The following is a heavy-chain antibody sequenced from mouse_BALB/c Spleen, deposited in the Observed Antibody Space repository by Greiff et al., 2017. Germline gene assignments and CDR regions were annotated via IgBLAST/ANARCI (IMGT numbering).Heavy chain of an antibody. D-gene: IGHD1-1*01. CDR3: ARRYYGSSWFAY. J-gene: IGHJ3*01. V-gene: IGHV1-63*01. CDR2: IYPGSGNT. CDR1: GYAFTNYW. Sequence: LQESGAELVRPGTSVKISCKASGYAFTNYWLGWVKQRPGHGLEWIGDIYPGSGNTYYNEKFKGKATLTADKSSSTAYMQLSSLTSEDSAVYFCARRYYGSSWFAYWGQGTLVTVSA.